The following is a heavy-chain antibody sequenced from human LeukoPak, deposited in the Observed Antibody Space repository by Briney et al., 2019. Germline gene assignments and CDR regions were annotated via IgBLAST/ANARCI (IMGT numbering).Heavy chain of an antibody. V-gene: IGHV3-48*03. CDR1: GFTFSRYE. D-gene: IGHD3-22*01. J-gene: IGHJ3*02. CDR3: AKDPAYYDSSGYYPDAFDI. Sequence: GGPLRLPCAASGFTFSRYEMNWARQAPGKGPEWVSYISSNGSTIYYADSVKGRFTISRDNSKNTLYLQLNSLRAEDTAVYYCAKDPAYYDSSGYYPDAFDIWGQGTMVTVSS. CDR2: ISSNGSTI.